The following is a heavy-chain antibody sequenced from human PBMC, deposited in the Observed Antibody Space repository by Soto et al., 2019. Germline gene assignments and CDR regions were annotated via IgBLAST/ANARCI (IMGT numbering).Heavy chain of an antibody. Sequence: SLRLSCAASGFTFSTYAMNWVRQAPGKGLEWVSSIAGSDGRTYYADSVKGRFTITRDNSKNTLYLQMNSLRAEDTAVYYCTKTGGGGYSYSYAVAWGQGTLVTVSS. V-gene: IGHV3-23*01. D-gene: IGHD5-18*01. CDR3: TKTGGGGYSYSYAVA. J-gene: IGHJ5*02. CDR2: IAGSDGRT. CDR1: GFTFSTYA.